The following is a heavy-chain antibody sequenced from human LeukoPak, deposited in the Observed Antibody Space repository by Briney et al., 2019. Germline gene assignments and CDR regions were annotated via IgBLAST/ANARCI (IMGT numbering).Heavy chain of an antibody. Sequence: QPGGSLRLSCAASGFTVSSNYMSWVRQAPGKGLEWVSVIYSGGSTYYADSVKGRFTISRDNSKNTLYLQMNSLRAEDTAVYYCARIATVVTQGPNWYFDLWGRGTLVTVSS. J-gene: IGHJ2*01. V-gene: IGHV3-53*01. CDR3: ARIATVVTQGPNWYFDL. CDR1: GFTVSSNY. D-gene: IGHD4-23*01. CDR2: IYSGGST.